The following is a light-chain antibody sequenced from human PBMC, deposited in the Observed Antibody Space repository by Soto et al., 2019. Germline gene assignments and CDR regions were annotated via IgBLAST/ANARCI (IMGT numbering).Light chain of an antibody. Sequence: ELVLAPSPGTLSLSPGERGPLSCRVCQSVSSNYLAWYQQNPGQAPRLLIYGASIRATGIPVRFRGSGSGTEFTLTISSLQSEDFAVYYCQQYNNWPLTVGGGTKVDIK. CDR3: QQYNNWPLT. J-gene: IGKJ4*01. CDR1: QSVSSN. V-gene: IGKV3-15*01. CDR2: GAS.